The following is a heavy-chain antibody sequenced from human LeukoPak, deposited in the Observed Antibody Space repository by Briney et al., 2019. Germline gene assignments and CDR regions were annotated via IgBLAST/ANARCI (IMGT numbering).Heavy chain of an antibody. V-gene: IGHV3-48*04. CDR2: IISSGITI. D-gene: IGHD6-6*01. CDR3: ARDSSSSYFN. CDR1: GFTFSSSA. Sequence: PGGSLRLSCAASGFTFSSSAMSWVRQAPGKGLEWVSYIISSGITIYYADSVKGRFTISRDNAKNSLYLQINSLRAEDTAVYYCARDSSSSYFNWGQGTLVTVSS. J-gene: IGHJ4*02.